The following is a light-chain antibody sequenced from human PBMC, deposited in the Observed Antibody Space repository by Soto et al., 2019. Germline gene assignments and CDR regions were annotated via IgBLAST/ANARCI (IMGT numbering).Light chain of an antibody. CDR3: QQYGGSPRT. J-gene: IGKJ1*01. CDR2: GAS. Sequence: VLTQSPATLSLSPGEKATLSCRASQSIANSLAWYQQKPGKAPRLXIFGASNRETGIPDRFSCSGSGTAFTLPISRLEHEDVSVAPCQQYGGSPRTFSQGTKVEI. V-gene: IGKV3-20*01. CDR1: QSIANS.